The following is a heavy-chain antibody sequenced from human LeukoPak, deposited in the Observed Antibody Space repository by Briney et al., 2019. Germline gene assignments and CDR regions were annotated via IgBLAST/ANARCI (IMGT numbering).Heavy chain of an antibody. CDR1: GFTFSRDS. V-gene: IGHV3-48*01. Sequence: GGSLRLSCAVSGFTFSRDSMNWVRQAPGKGLEWVAYINGGSSPIYYADSVRGRFTISRDNAKNTLYLQMSSLRAEDTAVYNCARVLTGSWDWFDPWGQGTLVTVSS. D-gene: IGHD2-8*02. CDR3: ARVLTGSWDWFDP. CDR2: INGGSSPI. J-gene: IGHJ5*02.